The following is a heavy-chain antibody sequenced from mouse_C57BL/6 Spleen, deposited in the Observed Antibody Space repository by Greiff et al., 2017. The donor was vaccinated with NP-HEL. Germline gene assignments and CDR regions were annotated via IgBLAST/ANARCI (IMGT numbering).Heavy chain of an antibody. Sequence: QVQLQQPGAELVKPGASVKLSCKASGYTFTSYWMQWVKQRPGQGLEWIGEIDPSDSYTNYNQKFKGKATLTVDTSSSTAYMQLSSLTSEDSAVYYCARGERGDYFDYWGQGTTLTVSS. V-gene: IGHV1-50*01. CDR3: ARGERGDYFDY. J-gene: IGHJ2*01. CDR2: IDPSDSYT. CDR1: GYTFTSYW.